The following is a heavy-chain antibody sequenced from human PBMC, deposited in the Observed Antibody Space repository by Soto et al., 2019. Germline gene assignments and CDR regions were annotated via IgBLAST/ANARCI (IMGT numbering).Heavy chain of an antibody. CDR3: ARDYDFWSGYYLFDY. J-gene: IGHJ4*02. CDR2: ISAFNGIT. D-gene: IGHD3-3*01. Sequence: ASVKVSCKASGGTFSSYTISWVRQAPGQGLEWMGRISAFNGITNYAQKLQGRVTITTDTSTSTAYMELRSLRSDDTAVYYCARDYDFWSGYYLFDYWGQGTLVTVSS. V-gene: IGHV1-18*01. CDR1: GGTFSSYT.